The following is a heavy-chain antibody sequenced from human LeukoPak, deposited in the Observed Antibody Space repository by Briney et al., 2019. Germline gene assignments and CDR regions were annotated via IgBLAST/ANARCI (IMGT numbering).Heavy chain of an antibody. CDR3: ARGGYYYYDSSGYYYDLNWFDP. CDR2: IYYSGST. D-gene: IGHD3-22*01. Sequence: SETLSLTCTVSGGSISSGDYYWSWIRQPPGKGLEWIVYIYYSGSTYYNPSLKSRVTISVYTSKNQFSLKLSSVTAADTAVYYCARGGYYYYDSSGYYYDLNWFDPWGQGTLVTVSS. J-gene: IGHJ5*02. V-gene: IGHV4-30-4*01. CDR1: GGSISSGDYY.